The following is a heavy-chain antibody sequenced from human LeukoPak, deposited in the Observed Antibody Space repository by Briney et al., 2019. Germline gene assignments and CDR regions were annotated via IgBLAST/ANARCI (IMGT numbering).Heavy chain of an antibody. J-gene: IGHJ3*02. V-gene: IGHV3-11*01. Sequence: PGGSLRLSCVVSEFTFSDYYMSWIRQAPGKGLEWLSFISSSGAVIHYADSVKGRFTISKDSAKNSLSLQMNSLRVADTAIYYCARIRSPNEDAFDIWGQGTMVTVSS. CDR1: EFTFSDYY. CDR2: ISSSGAVI. CDR3: ARIRSPNEDAFDI.